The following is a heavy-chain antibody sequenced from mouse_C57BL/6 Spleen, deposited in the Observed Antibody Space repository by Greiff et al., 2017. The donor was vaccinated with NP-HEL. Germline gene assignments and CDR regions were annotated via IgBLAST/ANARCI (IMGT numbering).Heavy chain of an antibody. Sequence: VQLKESGPGLVKPSQSLSLTCSVTGYSITSGYYWNWIRQFPGNKLEWMGYISYDGSNNYNPSLKNRISITRDTSKNQFFLKLNSVTTEDTATYYCARDGTFAYWGQGTLVTVSA. CDR3: ARDGTFAY. V-gene: IGHV3-6*01. D-gene: IGHD3-3*01. CDR2: ISYDGSN. J-gene: IGHJ3*01. CDR1: GYSITSGYY.